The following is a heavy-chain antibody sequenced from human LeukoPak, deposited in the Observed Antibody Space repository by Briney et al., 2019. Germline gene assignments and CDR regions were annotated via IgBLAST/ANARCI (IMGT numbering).Heavy chain of an antibody. CDR2: IIPILGIA. CDR3: ARDQVPSIAARPWSNWFDP. CDR1: GGTFSSYA. D-gene: IGHD6-6*01. Sequence: SVKVSCKASGGTFSSYAISWVRQAPGQELEWMGRIIPILGIANYAQKFQGRVTITADKSTSTAYMELSSLRSEDTAVYYCARDQVPSIAARPWSNWFDPWGQGTLVTVSS. J-gene: IGHJ5*02. V-gene: IGHV1-69*04.